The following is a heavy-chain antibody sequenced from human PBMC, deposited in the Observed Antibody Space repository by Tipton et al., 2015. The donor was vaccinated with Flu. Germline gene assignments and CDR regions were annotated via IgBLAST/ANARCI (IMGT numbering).Heavy chain of an antibody. D-gene: IGHD2-2*01. CDR1: GGSISSYY. CDR3: AREEVTRDLEDYYYYMDV. CDR2: IYYSGST. J-gene: IGHJ6*03. Sequence: TLSLTCTVSGGSISSYYWSWIRQPPGKGLEWIGYIYYSGSTNYNPSLKSRVTISVDTSKNQFSLKLSSVTAADTAVYYCAREEVTRDLEDYYYYMDVWGKGTTVTVSS. V-gene: IGHV4-59*01.